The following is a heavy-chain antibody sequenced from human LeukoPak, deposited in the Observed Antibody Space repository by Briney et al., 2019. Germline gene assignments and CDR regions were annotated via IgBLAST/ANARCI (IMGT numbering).Heavy chain of an antibody. CDR2: INRNGGST. D-gene: IGHD1-26*01. CDR1: GFTFDDYG. CDR3: ARVCGSYLDGDAFDI. V-gene: IGHV3-20*04. J-gene: IGHJ3*02. Sequence: GGSLRLSCAASGFTFDDYGMSWVRHAPGKGLEWVSGINRNGGSTGYADSVKGRFTISRDNAKNSLYLQMNSLRVEDTALYYCARVCGSYLDGDAFDIWGQGTMVTVSS.